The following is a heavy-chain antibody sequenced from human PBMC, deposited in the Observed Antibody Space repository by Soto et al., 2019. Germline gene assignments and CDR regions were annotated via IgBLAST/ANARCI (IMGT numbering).Heavy chain of an antibody. V-gene: IGHV4-59*01. CDR1: GGSISSYY. D-gene: IGHD4-17*01. CDR2: IYYSGST. CDR3: ARYSLYGDSETFALGWFDP. J-gene: IGHJ5*02. Sequence: SETLSLTCTVSGGSISSYYWSWIRQPPGKGLEWIGYIYYSGSTNYNPSLKSRVTISVDTSKNQFSLKLSSVTAADTAVYYCARYSLYGDSETFALGWFDPWGQGTLVTVSS.